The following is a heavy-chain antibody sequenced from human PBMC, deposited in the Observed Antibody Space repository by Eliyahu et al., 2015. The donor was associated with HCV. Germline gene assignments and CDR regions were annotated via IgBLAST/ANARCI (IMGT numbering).Heavy chain of an antibody. Sequence: QVQLVESGGGVVQPGRSLRLSCAASGFPPXXXXLHWVRQAPGKGLGWVAAISYDGSNKYYADSVKGRFTISRDNSKNTLYLQVNSLRAEDTAVYYCARVRCSSTSCFLGWFDPWGQGTLVTVSS. CDR3: ARVRCSSTSCFLGWFDP. D-gene: IGHD2-2*01. CDR1: GFPPXXXX. J-gene: IGHJ5*02. CDR2: ISYDGSNK. V-gene: IGHV3-30-3*01.